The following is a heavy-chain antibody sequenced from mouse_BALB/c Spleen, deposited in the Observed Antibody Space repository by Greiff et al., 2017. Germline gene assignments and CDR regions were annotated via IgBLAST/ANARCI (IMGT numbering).Heavy chain of an antibody. Sequence: QVQLQQSGAELAKPGASVKMSCKASGYTFTSYWMHWVKQRPGQGLEWIGYINPSTGYTEYNQKFKDKATLTADKSSSTAYMQLSSLTSEDSAVYYCARGYYRYFDYWGQGTTLTVSS. CDR3: ARGYYRYFDY. J-gene: IGHJ2*01. V-gene: IGHV1-7*01. CDR1: GYTFTSYW. D-gene: IGHD2-14*01. CDR2: INPSTGYT.